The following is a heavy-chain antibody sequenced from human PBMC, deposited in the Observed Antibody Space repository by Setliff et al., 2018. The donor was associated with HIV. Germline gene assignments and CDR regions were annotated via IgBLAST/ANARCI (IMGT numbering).Heavy chain of an antibody. V-gene: IGHV3-33*04. Sequence: GGSLRLSCATSKFTFSSYDMHWVRKAPGKGLDWLAVSWFDGNNRRYAASVKGRFTISRDNSKNTLYPHLDSLTAEDTAVYYCATSPPGGSSDYIWGSDYFDYWDQGALVTVS. J-gene: IGHJ4*02. CDR1: KFTFSSYD. CDR2: SWFDGNNR. D-gene: IGHD3-16*01. CDR3: ATSPPGGSSDYIWGSDYFDY.